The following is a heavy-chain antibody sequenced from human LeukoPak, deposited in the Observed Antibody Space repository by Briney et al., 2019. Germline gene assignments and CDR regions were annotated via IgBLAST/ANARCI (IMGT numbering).Heavy chain of an antibody. CDR3: ARGGELRDAFDI. CDR2: IIPIFGTA. D-gene: IGHD1-7*01. V-gene: IGHV1-69*13. J-gene: IGHJ3*02. Sequence: ASVKVSCKASGGTFSSYAISWVRQAPGQGLEWMGGIIPIFGTANYAQKFQGRVTITADESTSTVYMELSSLRSEDTAVYYCARGGELRDAFDIWGQGTMVTVSS. CDR1: GGTFSSYA.